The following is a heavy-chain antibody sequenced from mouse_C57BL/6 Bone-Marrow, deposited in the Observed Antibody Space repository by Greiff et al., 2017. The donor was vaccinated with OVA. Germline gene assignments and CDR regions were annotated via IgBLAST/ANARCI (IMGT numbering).Heavy chain of an antibody. Sequence: QVHVKQSGAELAKPGASVKLSCKASGYTFTSYWMHWVKQRPGQGLEWIGYINPSSGYTKYNQKFKDKATLTADKSSSTAYMQLSSLTYEDSAVYYCAYYGSSSWFAYWGQGTLVTVSA. CDR3: AYYGSSSWFAY. J-gene: IGHJ3*01. D-gene: IGHD1-1*01. V-gene: IGHV1-7*01. CDR1: GYTFTSYW. CDR2: INPSSGYT.